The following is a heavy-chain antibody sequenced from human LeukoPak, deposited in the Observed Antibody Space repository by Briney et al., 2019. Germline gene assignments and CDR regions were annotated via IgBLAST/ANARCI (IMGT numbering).Heavy chain of an antibody. D-gene: IGHD2-2*01. CDR1: GFTFNNYG. CDR3: ARDCVYCTRATCSSHLPEPPSLDY. Sequence: GGSLRLSCAASGFTFNNYGMHWVRQAPGKGLEWLAFNWFDESNKFYAASVKGRFTISRDNSKNTLYLQMNSLRAEDTAVYYCARDCVYCTRATCSSHLPEPPSLDYWGQGTLVTVSS. J-gene: IGHJ4*02. V-gene: IGHV3-33*01. CDR2: NWFDESNK.